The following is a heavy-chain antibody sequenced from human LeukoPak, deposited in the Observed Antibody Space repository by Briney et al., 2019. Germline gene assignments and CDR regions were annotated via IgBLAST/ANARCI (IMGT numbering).Heavy chain of an antibody. CDR3: ARCYCSGGSCTSPGDYYYMDA. Sequence: PSETLSLTCTVSGGSISSYYWSWIRQPPGKGLEWIGYIYYSGSTNYNPSLKSRVTISVDTSKNQFSLKLSSVTAADTAVYYCARCYCSGGSCTSPGDYYYMDAWGKGTTVTVSS. CDR1: GGSISSYY. CDR2: IYYSGST. J-gene: IGHJ6*03. D-gene: IGHD2-15*01. V-gene: IGHV4-59*01.